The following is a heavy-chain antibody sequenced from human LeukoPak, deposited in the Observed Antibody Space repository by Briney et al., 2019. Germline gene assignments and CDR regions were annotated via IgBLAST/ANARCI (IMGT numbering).Heavy chain of an antibody. CDR2: IYYSGST. V-gene: IGHV4-31*03. D-gene: IGHD3-10*01. CDR1: GGSISSGGYY. J-gene: IGHJ3*02. Sequence: SETLSLTCTVSGGSISSGGYYWSWIRQHPGKGLEWIGYIYYSGSTYYNPSLKSRVTISVDTSKNQFSLKLSSVTAADTAVYYCARDPRFTSDAFDIWGQGTMVTVSS. CDR3: ARDPRFTSDAFDI.